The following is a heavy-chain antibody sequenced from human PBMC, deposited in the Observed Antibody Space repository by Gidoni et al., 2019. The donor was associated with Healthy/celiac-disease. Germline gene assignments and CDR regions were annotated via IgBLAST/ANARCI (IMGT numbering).Heavy chain of an antibody. Sequence: QVQLVQSGAEVKKPGASVKVSCKASGYTFTGYSMHCVRQAPGQGLEWMGWINPNSGGTNEAQKFQGWVTMTRDTSISTAYMELSRLRSDDTAVYYCARGGQLVRTVKDDLGSHYYYYGMDVWGQGTTVTVSS. D-gene: IGHD6-13*01. CDR3: ARGGQLVRTVKDDLGSHYYYYGMDV. V-gene: IGHV1-2*04. CDR1: GYTFTGYS. CDR2: INPNSGGT. J-gene: IGHJ6*02.